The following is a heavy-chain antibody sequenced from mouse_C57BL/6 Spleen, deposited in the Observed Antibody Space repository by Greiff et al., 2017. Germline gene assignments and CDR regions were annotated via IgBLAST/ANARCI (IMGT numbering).Heavy chain of an antibody. V-gene: IGHV5-17*01. Sequence: EVNVVESGGGLVKPGGSLKLSCAASGFTFSDYGMHWVRQAPEKGLEWVAYISSGSSTIYYADTVKGRFTISRDNAKNTLFLKMTSLRSEDTAMYYCARRAYGNCYAMDDWGQGTSVTVAS. D-gene: IGHD2-1*01. J-gene: IGHJ4*01. CDR2: ISSGSSTI. CDR1: GFTFSDYG. CDR3: ARRAYGNCYAMDD.